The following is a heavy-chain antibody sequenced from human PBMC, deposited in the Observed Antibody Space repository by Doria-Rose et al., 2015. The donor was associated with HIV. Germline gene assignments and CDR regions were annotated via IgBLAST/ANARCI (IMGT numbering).Heavy chain of an antibody. CDR1: GFSFKSYA. D-gene: IGHD3-3*01. CDR3: AKAPIIGPKYYFYMDV. J-gene: IGHJ6*03. V-gene: IGHV3-9*01. Sequence: VQLVQSGGGLVQPGRSLRLSCVGSGFSFKSYAMHWVRLAPGKGLEWVAGISLDSGAKGNADSVEGRFTISRDNAKKSVYLEMRSLRPEDTAFYYCAKAPIIGPKYYFYMDVWGKGTSVTVSS. CDR2: ISLDSGAK.